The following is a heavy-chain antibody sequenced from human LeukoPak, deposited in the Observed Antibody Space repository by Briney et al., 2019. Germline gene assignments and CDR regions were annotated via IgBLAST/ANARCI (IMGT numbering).Heavy chain of an antibody. CDR2: ISSSSSYM. CDR1: GFTFSSYS. Sequence: GGSLRLSCAASGFTFSSYSMTWVRQAPGKGLEWVSSISSSSSYMYYADSVKGRFTISRDNAKNSLYLQMNSLRAEDTAVYYCAPTNPLDFGGLTSDYWGQGTLVTVSS. D-gene: IGHD4-23*01. J-gene: IGHJ4*02. V-gene: IGHV3-21*01. CDR3: APTNPLDFGGLTSDY.